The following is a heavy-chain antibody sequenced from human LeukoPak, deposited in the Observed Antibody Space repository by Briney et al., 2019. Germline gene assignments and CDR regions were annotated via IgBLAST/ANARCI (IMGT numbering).Heavy chain of an antibody. CDR3: ARARRYYYDSSGQYYFDY. CDR2: IKTDGSEK. Sequence: GGSLRLSCEGSGFTFSNYWMGWVRQAPGKGLQWVANIKTDGSEKYYVDSVKGRFTISRDNAKNSLYLQMNSLRAEDTAVYYCARARRYYYDSSGQYYFDYWGQGTLVTVSS. CDR1: GFTFSNYW. J-gene: IGHJ4*02. D-gene: IGHD3-22*01. V-gene: IGHV3-7*01.